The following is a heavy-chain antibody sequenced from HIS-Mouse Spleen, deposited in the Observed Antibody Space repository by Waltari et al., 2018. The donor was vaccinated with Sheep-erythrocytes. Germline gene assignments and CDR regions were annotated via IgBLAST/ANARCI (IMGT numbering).Heavy chain of an antibody. J-gene: IGHJ3*02. V-gene: IGHV4-39*02. CDR1: GGSISSSSYY. D-gene: IGHD7-27*01. CDR3: ARDTNWGGDAFDI. CDR2: IYYSGGT. Sequence: QLQLQESGPGLVKPSETLSLTCTVSGGSISSSSYYWGWIRQPPGKGLEWIGSIYYSGGTDYNRSLKGRVTISVDTSKNQFSLKLSSVTAADTAVYYCARDTNWGGDAFDIWGQGTMVTVSS.